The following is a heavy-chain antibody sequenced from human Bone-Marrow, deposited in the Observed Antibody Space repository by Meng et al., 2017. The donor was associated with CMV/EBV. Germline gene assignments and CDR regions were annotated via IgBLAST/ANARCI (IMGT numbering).Heavy chain of an antibody. CDR3: ARDTTPTREDGLRCLESPRGWFDP. D-gene: IGHD3-3*01. J-gene: IGHJ5*02. CDR2: INPNSGGT. CDR1: GYTFTGYY. Sequence: ASVKVSCKASGYTFTGYYMHWVRRAPGQGLEWMGWINPNSGGTNYAQKFQGRVTMIRDTSISTGDMELGRLRTDDTAVYYCARDTTPTREDGLRCLESPRGWFDPWGQGTLVTVSS. V-gene: IGHV1-2*02.